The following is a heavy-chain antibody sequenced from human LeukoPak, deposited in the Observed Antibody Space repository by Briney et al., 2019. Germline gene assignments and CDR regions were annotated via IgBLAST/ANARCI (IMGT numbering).Heavy chain of an antibody. V-gene: IGHV3-7*01. J-gene: IGHJ4*02. CDR2: IKQDGSTK. CDR3: ARDGGYCEGISCPGDL. Sequence: GGSLRLSCAASGFNLGAFWMSWVRQAPGKGLEWVANIKQDGSTKFYVDSVKGRFTISRDNAKNSLYLQMNSLRADDTAIYFCARDGGYCEGISCPGDLWGQGTLVTVSP. D-gene: IGHD2-15*01. CDR1: GFNLGAFW.